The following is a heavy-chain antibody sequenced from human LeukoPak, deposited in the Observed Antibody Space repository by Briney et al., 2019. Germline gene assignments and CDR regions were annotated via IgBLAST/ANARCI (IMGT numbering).Heavy chain of an antibody. Sequence: SETLSLTCTVSGGSMSSYYWSWIRQPPGEGLEWIGYIYYSGSTNYNPSLKSRVTISVDTSKNQFSLKLSSVSAADTAVYYCARETSQKGAHYMDVWGKGTTVTISS. D-gene: IGHD3-16*01. CDR2: IYYSGST. CDR1: GGSMSSYY. J-gene: IGHJ6*03. CDR3: ARETSQKGAHYMDV. V-gene: IGHV4-59*01.